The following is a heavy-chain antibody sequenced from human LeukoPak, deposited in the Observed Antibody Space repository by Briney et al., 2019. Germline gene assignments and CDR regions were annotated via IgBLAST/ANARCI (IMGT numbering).Heavy chain of an antibody. CDR3: SKPDNSGYFQSFDS. CDR2: LSGNGVNT. D-gene: IGHD3-22*01. V-gene: IGHV3-23*01. Sequence: GGSLRLSCAASGFIFSNYVMSWVRQAPGKGLEWVSTLSGNGVNTYYADSVRGRFTISRDNSKNTLYLQMNNLRAEDTAVYYCSKPDNSGYFQSFDSWGQGTLVTVSS. J-gene: IGHJ4*02. CDR1: GFIFSNYV.